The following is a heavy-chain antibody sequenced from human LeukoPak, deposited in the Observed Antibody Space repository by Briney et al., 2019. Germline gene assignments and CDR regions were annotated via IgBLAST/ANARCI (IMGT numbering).Heavy chain of an antibody. Sequence: PGGSLRLSCEASGFTFSAYAMTWVRQAPGKGLEWVSSIGSDNKPHYSESVKGRFAISRDNSKNTLFLQLNSLRAEDTALYYCARDLHYDVAMDVWGQGTTVTVSS. CDR1: GFTFSAYA. J-gene: IGHJ6*02. CDR3: ARDLHYDVAMDV. V-gene: IGHV3-23*01. CDR2: IGSDNKP. D-gene: IGHD5-12*01.